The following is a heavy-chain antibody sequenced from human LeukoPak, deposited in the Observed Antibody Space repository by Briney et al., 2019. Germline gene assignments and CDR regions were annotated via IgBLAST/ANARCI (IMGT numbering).Heavy chain of an antibody. CDR3: AKDRPGGFDY. CDR2: ISWNSGTI. CDR1: GFTFDNYA. V-gene: IGHV3-9*01. J-gene: IGHJ4*02. Sequence: GRSLRISCAASGFTFDNYAMHWVRQAPGKGLEWVSGISWNSGTIGYADPVKGRFTISRDNAKNSLYLQMSSLRAEDTALYYCAKDRPGGFDYWGQGTLVTVSS.